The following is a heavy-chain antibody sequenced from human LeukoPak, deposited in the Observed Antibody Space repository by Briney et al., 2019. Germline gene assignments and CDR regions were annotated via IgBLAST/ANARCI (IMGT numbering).Heavy chain of an antibody. J-gene: IGHJ3*02. CDR3: ASPPPRTDDAFDI. CDR2: IYHSGST. CDR1: GGSISSGGYY. Sequence: SQTLSLTCTVSGGSISSGGYYWSWIRQPPGKGLEWIGYIYHSGSTYYNPSLKSRVTISVDRSKNQFSLKLSSVTAADTAVYYCASPPPRTDDAFDIWGQGTMVTVSS. D-gene: IGHD1-14*01. V-gene: IGHV4-30-2*01.